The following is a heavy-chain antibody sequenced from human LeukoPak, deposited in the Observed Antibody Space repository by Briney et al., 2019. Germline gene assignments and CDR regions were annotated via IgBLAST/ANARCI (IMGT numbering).Heavy chain of an antibody. Sequence: ASVKVSCKASGYTFTSYGISWVRQAPGQGLEWMGWISAYNGNTNYAQKLQGRVTMTTDTSTSTAYMELRSPRSDDTAVYYCARSKYYYDSSGYYYYFDYWGQGTLVTVSS. CDR3: ARSKYYYDSSGYYYYFDY. CDR1: GYTFTSYG. V-gene: IGHV1-18*01. CDR2: ISAYNGNT. J-gene: IGHJ4*02. D-gene: IGHD3-22*01.